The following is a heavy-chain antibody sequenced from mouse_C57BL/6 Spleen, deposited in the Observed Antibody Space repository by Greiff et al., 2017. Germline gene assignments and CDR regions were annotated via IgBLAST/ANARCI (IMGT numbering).Heavy chain of an antibody. Sequence: DVMLVESGGGLVQPGGSMKLSCVASGFTFSNYWMNWVRQSPEKGLEWVAQIRLKSDNFATHYAESVKGRFTISRNDSKSSVYLQMNNLRAEDTGIYYCPAWFAYWGQGTLVTVSA. J-gene: IGHJ3*01. CDR3: PAWFAY. CDR1: GFTFSNYW. V-gene: IGHV6-3*01. CDR2: IRLKSDNFAT.